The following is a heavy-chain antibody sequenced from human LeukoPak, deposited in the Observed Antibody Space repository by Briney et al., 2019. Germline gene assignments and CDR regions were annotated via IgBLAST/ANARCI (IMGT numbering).Heavy chain of an antibody. Sequence: PSETLSLTCAVYGGSFSGYYWSWIRQPPGKGLEWIGEINHSGSTNYNPSLKSRVTISVDTSKHKSSLKLSSVPAADTAVYYCARQKKIVLVVYAIGYYFDYWGQGTLVTVSS. V-gene: IGHV4-34*01. CDR3: ARQKKIVLVVYAIGYYFDY. CDR2: INHSGST. D-gene: IGHD2-8*02. CDR1: GGSFSGYY. J-gene: IGHJ4*02.